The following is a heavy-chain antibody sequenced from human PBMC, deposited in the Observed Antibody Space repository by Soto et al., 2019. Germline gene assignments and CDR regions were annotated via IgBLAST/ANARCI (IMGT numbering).Heavy chain of an antibody. V-gene: IGHV3-74*01. D-gene: IGHD5-12*01. CDR1: GFTFSNYW. J-gene: IGHJ4*02. CDR2: ITDDGRTT. Sequence: GGSLRHSCAASGFTFSNYWMHWVRQAPGKGLVWVSRITDDGRTTTYADSVKGRFTISRDNAKNTLYLQMNSLRVDDTALYYCARDKSGPADYWGQGTLVTVSS. CDR3: ARDKSGPADY.